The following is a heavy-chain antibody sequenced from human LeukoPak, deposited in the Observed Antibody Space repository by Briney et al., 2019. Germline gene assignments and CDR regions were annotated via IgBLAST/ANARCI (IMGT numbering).Heavy chain of an antibody. CDR3: ARDILIFGVVIYFDY. J-gene: IGHJ4*02. Sequence: KPGGSLRLSCAASGFTFSSYSMNWVRQAPGKGLEWVSSISSNSSYIYYADSVKGRFTISRDNAKNSLYLQMNSLRAEDTAVYYCARDILIFGVVIYFDYWGQGTLVTVSS. D-gene: IGHD3-3*01. V-gene: IGHV3-21*01. CDR2: ISSNSSYI. CDR1: GFTFSSYS.